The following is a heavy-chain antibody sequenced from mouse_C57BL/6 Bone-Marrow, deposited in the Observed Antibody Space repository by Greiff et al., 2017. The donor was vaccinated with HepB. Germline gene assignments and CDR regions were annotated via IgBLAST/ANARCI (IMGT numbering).Heavy chain of an antibody. Sequence: EVQLQQSGPGLVKPSQSLSLTCSVTGYSITSGYYWNWIRKFPGNKLEWMGYISYDGSNNYNPSLKNRISITRDTSKNQFFLKLNSVTTEDTATYYCGGFAYWGQGTLVTVSA. J-gene: IGHJ3*01. CDR3: GGFAY. V-gene: IGHV3-6*01. CDR2: ISYDGSN. CDR1: GYSITSGYY.